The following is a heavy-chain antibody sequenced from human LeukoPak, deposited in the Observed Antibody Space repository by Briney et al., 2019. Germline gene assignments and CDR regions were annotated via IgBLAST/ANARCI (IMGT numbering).Heavy chain of an antibody. CDR3: AREVTPYY. CDR2: IKQDGSEK. Sequence: GGSLRLSCAASGFTFSSYWMHWVRQPPGKGLEWVANIKQDGSEKYYVDSVKGRFTISRDNAKTSLFLQMNSLRAEDTAVYYCAREVTPYYWGQGTLVTVSS. J-gene: IGHJ4*02. V-gene: IGHV3-7*01. CDR1: GFTFSSYW. D-gene: IGHD4-23*01.